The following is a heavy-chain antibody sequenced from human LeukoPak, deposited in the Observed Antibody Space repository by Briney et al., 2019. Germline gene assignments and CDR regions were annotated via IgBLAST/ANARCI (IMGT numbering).Heavy chain of an antibody. Sequence: PGGSLRLSCAASGFTFDDYVMHWVRQAPGKGLEWVSLISWDGGSTYYADSVKGRFTIPRDNSKNSLYLQMNSLRAEDTALYYCAKGTTVVTPSYFDYWGQGTLVTVSS. CDR1: GFTFDDYV. J-gene: IGHJ4*02. D-gene: IGHD4-23*01. V-gene: IGHV3-43D*03. CDR2: ISWDGGST. CDR3: AKGTTVVTPSYFDY.